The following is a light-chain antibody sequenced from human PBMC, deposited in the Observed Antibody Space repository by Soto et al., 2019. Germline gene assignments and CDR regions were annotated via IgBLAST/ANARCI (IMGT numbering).Light chain of an antibody. CDR2: DVS. CDR3: SSHTSSSTPCV. CDR1: SSDVGGYNY. Sequence: QSALTQPASVSGSPGQSITISCTGTSSDVGGYNYVSWYQQHPGKAPKLMIYDVSNRPSGVSNRFSGSKSGNTDSLTISGLQAEDEDDYYCSSHTSSSTPCVFGTGTKVTVL. J-gene: IGLJ1*01. V-gene: IGLV2-14*01.